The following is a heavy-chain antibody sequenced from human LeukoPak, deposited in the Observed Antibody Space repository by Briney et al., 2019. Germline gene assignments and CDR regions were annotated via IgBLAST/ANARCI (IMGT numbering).Heavy chain of an antibody. CDR1: GYTFTSYY. J-gene: IGHJ4*02. CDR3: ARAGTYDFWSGYYTGFDY. D-gene: IGHD3-3*01. V-gene: IGHV1-46*01. CDR2: INPSGGST. Sequence: GASVKVSCKASGYTFTSYYMHWVRQAPGQGLKWMGIINPSGGSTSYAQKLQGRVTMTTDTSTSTAYMELRSLRSDDTAVYYCARAGTYDFWSGYYTGFDYWGQGTLVTVSS.